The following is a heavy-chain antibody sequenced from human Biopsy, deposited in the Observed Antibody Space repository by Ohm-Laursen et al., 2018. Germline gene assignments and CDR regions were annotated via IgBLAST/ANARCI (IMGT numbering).Heavy chain of an antibody. Sequence: VAIVKISCKASGNTFATYHIHWVRQAPGQGLEWMGGISPSGATTSFSQKFQGRITMTRDTSTGTVYMDLNSLGSEDTAVYYCARAGVGSDGTDSYYYGMDVWGPGTTVAVSS. CDR3: ARAGVGSDGTDSYYYGMDV. CDR2: ISPSGATT. CDR1: GNTFATYH. V-gene: IGHV1-46*01. J-gene: IGHJ6*02. D-gene: IGHD5-24*01.